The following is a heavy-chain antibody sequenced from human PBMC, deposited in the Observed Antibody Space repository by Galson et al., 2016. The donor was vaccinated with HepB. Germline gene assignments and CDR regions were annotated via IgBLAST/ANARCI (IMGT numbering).Heavy chain of an antibody. CDR3: ARLGEFYDSSGHYPDAFDV. J-gene: IGHJ3*01. Sequence: LRLSCAASGFSFRNHNMLWVRQAPGRGLEWVSYISSPGNTKHYAAPVKGRFTTSRNNAENTLSLQISSLRARDTAFYYCARLGEFYDSSGHYPDAFDVWGQGTLVTVSS. CDR2: ISSPGNTK. V-gene: IGHV3-48*03. CDR1: GFSFRNHN. D-gene: IGHD3-22*01.